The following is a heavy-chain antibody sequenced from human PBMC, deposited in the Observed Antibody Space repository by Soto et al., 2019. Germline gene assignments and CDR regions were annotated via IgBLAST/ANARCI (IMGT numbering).Heavy chain of an antibody. D-gene: IGHD2-2*01. CDR3: AKDRVIQLLPIWPDP. CDR2: VSSDGNNK. Sequence: GGSLRLSCVASGFSFSNYGMHWVRQAPGKGLEWVAFVSSDGNNKYYAESVKGRFTTSRDNAKNTLYLQVDRLTVDDTAVYYCAKDRVIQLLPIWPDPWGQGTLVTVSS. J-gene: IGHJ5*02. V-gene: IGHV3-30*18. CDR1: GFSFSNYG.